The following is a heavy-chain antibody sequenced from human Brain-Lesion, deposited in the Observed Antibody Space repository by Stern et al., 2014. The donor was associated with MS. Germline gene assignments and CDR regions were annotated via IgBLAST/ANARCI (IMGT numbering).Heavy chain of an antibody. J-gene: IGHJ6*02. D-gene: IGHD3-3*01. V-gene: IGHV1-24*01. CDR2: FDTENGEK. Sequence: QMQLVQSGAEVKKPGASVKVSCKVSGYTLTDLSMHWVRQAPGKGLEWMGGFDTENGEKINAQKFQGRVPMTEDTSTDTAYTELSSLRSEDTAVYYCATDRDDFRSGYSAPTKGYGLDVWGQGTTVTVSS. CDR1: GYTLTDLS. CDR3: ATDRDDFRSGYSAPTKGYGLDV.